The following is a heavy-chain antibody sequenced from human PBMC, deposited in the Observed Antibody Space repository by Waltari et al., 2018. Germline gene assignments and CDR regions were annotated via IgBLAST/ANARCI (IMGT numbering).Heavy chain of an antibody. V-gene: IGHV3-72*01. D-gene: IGHD5-12*01. J-gene: IGHJ4*02. CDR3: ARVGYSSGSEDY. Sequence: EVQLVESGGGLVKPGGSLSLSCAASGIICRDSSMDWVRQTPGKGLEWVSRIAHKHDNYVTRYAASVQGRFPISRDDSKNSLYLQMNSLETEDTALYYCARVGYSSGSEDYWGQGTLVTVSS. CDR2: IAHKHDNYVT. CDR1: GIICRDSS.